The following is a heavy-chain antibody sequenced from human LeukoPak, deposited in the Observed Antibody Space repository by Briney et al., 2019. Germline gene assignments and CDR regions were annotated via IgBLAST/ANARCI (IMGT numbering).Heavy chain of an antibody. J-gene: IGHJ4*02. CDR1: GDSVSSNSAA. D-gene: IGHD2/OR15-2a*01. CDR3: ARGSHESTWV. Sequence: SQTLSLTCAVSGDSVSSNSAAWSWIRQSPSRGLEWLARTYYRSKWYYDYAVSLRSRITINPDPSRNQFFLQVNSVTAEDTAVYYCARGSHESTWVWGQGTPVTVSS. CDR2: TYYRSKWYY. V-gene: IGHV6-1*01.